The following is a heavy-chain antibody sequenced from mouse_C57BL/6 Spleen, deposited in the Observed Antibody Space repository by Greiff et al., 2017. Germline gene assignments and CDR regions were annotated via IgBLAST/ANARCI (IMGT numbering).Heavy chain of an antibody. J-gene: IGHJ2*01. V-gene: IGHV1-62-2*01. Sequence: QVQLKESGAELVKPGASVKLSCKASGYTFNEYTIHWVKQRSGQGLEWIGWFYPGSGSIKYNEKFKDKATLTADKSSSTVYMALSRLTSEDSAVYFCARHEEVGGGSCYVEKDYFDYWGQGTTLTVSS. CDR2: FYPGSGSI. CDR3: ARHEEVGGGSCYVEKDYFDY. CDR1: GYTFNEYT. D-gene: IGHD3-2*02.